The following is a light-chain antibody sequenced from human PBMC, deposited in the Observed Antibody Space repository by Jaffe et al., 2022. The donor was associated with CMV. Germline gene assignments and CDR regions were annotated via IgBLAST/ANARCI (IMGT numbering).Light chain of an antibody. V-gene: IGLV2-14*03. CDR3: SSYTSLSIVL. CDR2: DVN. Sequence: QSALTQPASVSGSPGQSITISCTGTNSDVGNYNYVSWYQQHPGETPKLMIHDVNDRPSGVSHRFSGSKSGNTASLTISGLQTEDEATYYCSSYTSLSIVLFGGGTKLTIL. J-gene: IGLJ2*01. CDR1: NSDVGNYNY.